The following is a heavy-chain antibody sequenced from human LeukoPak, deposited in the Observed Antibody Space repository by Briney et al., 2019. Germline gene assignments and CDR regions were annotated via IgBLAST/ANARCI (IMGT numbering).Heavy chain of an antibody. CDR1: GGSISSYY. D-gene: IGHD1-26*01. CDR2: IYYSGST. CDR3: ARERWELLGGYYFDY. V-gene: IGHV4-59*01. Sequence: SGTLSLTCTVSGGSISSYYWSWIRQPPGKGLEWIGYIYYSGSTNYNPSLKSRVTISVDTSKNQFSLKLSSVTAADTAVYYCARERWELLGGYYFDYWGQGTLVTVSS. J-gene: IGHJ4*02.